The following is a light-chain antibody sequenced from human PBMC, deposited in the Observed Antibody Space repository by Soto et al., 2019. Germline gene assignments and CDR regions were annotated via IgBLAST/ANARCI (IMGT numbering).Light chain of an antibody. CDR2: DAS. CDR3: QQYDNWWT. J-gene: IGKJ1*01. V-gene: IGKV3-15*01. CDR1: QSVSSN. Sequence: EIVMTQSPATLSVSPGERATLSCRASQSVSSNLAWYQQKPGQAPRVFIYDASTRATGIPDRFSGSGSVTEFTLTISSLPSEDFGVYDCQQYDNWWTFGQGTKVVIK.